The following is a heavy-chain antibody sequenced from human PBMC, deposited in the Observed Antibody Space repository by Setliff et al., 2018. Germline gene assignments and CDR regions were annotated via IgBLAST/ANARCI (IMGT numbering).Heavy chain of an antibody. CDR2: IYYSGST. V-gene: IGHV4-39*02. CDR1: GGSISSSSYY. J-gene: IGHJ4*02. D-gene: IGHD4-17*01. CDR3: AREVLSTVVAWDY. Sequence: SETLSLTCTVSGGSISSSSYYWGWIRQPPGKGLEWIGSIYYSGSTYYNLSLKSRATISVDTSKNQFSLKLTSVTAADTAVYYCAREVLSTVVAWDYWGQGTLVTVSS.